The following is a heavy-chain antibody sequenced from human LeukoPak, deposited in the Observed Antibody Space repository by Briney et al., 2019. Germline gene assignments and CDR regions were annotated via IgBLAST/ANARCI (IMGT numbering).Heavy chain of an antibody. V-gene: IGHV4-59*01. Sequence: SETLSLTCTVSGGSISSYYWSWIRQPPGKGLEWIGYIYYSGSTNYNPSLKSRVTISVDTSKNQFSLKLSSVTAADTAVYYRARGGRYFDWLLPYYFDYWGQGTLVTVSS. CDR1: GGSISSYY. D-gene: IGHD3-9*01. CDR2: IYYSGST. CDR3: ARGGRYFDWLLPYYFDY. J-gene: IGHJ4*01.